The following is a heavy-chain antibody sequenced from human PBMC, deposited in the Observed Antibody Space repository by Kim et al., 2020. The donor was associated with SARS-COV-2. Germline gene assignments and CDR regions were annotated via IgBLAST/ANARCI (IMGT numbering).Heavy chain of an antibody. Sequence: ASVKVSCKASGYTFTGYYLHWVRQAPGQRLEWMGRINPNSGDTNYAQKFHGRVTMTRDTSIRTAYMGLSRLRSDDTAVYYCARDRDMVRGVSTKFNWFDPWGQGTLVTVSS. CDR2: INPNSGDT. CDR3: ARDRDMVRGVSTKFNWFDP. J-gene: IGHJ5*02. D-gene: IGHD3-10*01. CDR1: GYTFTGYY. V-gene: IGHV1-2*06.